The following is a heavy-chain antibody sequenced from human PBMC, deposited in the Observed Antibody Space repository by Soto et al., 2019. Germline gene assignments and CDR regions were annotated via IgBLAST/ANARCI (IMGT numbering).Heavy chain of an antibody. Sequence: QVQLVESGGGVVQPGRSLRLSCAASGFTFSNYGMHWVRQAPGKGLEWVAFILYDGSDKYFADSVKGRFTISRDNSKNTLDLQMNSLRAEDTAVYYCAKDRIAMIRGVMNYYGMDVWGQGTTVTVSS. CDR1: GFTFSNYG. CDR2: ILYDGSDK. D-gene: IGHD3-10*01. J-gene: IGHJ6*02. V-gene: IGHV3-30*18. CDR3: AKDRIAMIRGVMNYYGMDV.